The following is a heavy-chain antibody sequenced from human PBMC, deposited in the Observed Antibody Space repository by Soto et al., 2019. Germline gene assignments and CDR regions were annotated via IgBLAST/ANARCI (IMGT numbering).Heavy chain of an antibody. J-gene: IGHJ4*02. V-gene: IGHV1-58*01. CDR3: AAGDYFALDY. D-gene: IGHD3-9*01. CDR1: VFTFSSSV. Sequence: AXSVKISCEASVFTFSSSVVQWVRQTRGQRLEWIGWIAVGSGNTKHAENFQERVTITWDLSTSTAYMELSSLRSEDTAVYYCAAGDYFALDYWGQGSPVTVSS. CDR2: IAVGSGNT.